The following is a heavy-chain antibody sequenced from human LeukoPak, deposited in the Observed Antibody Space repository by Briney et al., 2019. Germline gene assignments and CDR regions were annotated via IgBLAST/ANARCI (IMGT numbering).Heavy chain of an antibody. CDR3: ARGSSDNAYKYAY. CDR1: GGSVSPYY. CDR2: IYYSGGP. J-gene: IGHJ4*02. Sequence: SETLSLTCTVSGGSVSPYYWNWIRQPPGKRLEWIGHIYYSGGPAYNPSLKSRVTMSADTSKNQLSLRVSSVTAADTAVYYCARGSSDNAYKYAYWGQGTLVTVSS. V-gene: IGHV4-59*08. D-gene: IGHD5-24*01.